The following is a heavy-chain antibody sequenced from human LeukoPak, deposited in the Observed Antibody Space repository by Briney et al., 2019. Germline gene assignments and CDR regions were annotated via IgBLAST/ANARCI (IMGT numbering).Heavy chain of an antibody. CDR1: GGSISSYY. CDR2: IYYSGST. V-gene: IGHV4-59*01. J-gene: IGHJ4*02. CDR3: AREIAAGTPYYFDY. D-gene: IGHD6-13*01. Sequence: SETLSLTCTVSGGSISSYYWSWIRQPPGKGLEWIGYIYYSGSTNYNPSLKSRVTISVDTSKNQFSLKLSSVTAADTAVYYCAREIAAGTPYYFDYWGQGTLVTVSS.